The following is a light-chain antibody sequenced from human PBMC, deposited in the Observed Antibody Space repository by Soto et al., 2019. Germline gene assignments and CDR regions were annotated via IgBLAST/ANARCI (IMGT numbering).Light chain of an antibody. Sequence: DIQMTQSPSTVSASVGDRVTITCRASQSISSWLAWYQQKPGKSPKLLIYKASSLESGVPSRFSGSGSGTEFTLTNSSLQPDDFATYYCQQYNSYLYTFGQGTKLEIK. V-gene: IGKV1-5*03. CDR3: QQYNSYLYT. CDR2: KAS. J-gene: IGKJ2*01. CDR1: QSISSW.